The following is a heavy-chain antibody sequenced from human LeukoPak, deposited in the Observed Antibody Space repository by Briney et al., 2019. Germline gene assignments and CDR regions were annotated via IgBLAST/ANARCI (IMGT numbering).Heavy chain of an antibody. Sequence: GGSLRLSCAASGFTFSSYGMHWVRQAPGKGLEWEAFIRYDGSNKYYADSVKGRFTISRDNSKNTLYLQMNSLRAEDTAVYYCAKPELLWFGEFNYDYWGQGTLVTVSS. CDR1: GFTFSSYG. J-gene: IGHJ4*02. CDR3: AKPELLWFGEFNYDY. V-gene: IGHV3-30*02. D-gene: IGHD3-10*01. CDR2: IRYDGSNK.